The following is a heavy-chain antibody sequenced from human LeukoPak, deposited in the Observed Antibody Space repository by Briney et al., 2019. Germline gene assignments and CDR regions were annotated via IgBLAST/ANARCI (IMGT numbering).Heavy chain of an antibody. Sequence: SETLPLTCSVSGASISGGTYYWGWIRQPPGKGLEWIGSIYYTGSTYDNPSLKSRVTTSVDTSKNQFSLKLSSVTAADTAVYYCARRGGSGRAFDYWGQGTLVTVSS. V-gene: IGHV4-39*01. J-gene: IGHJ4*02. CDR1: GASISGGTYY. CDR2: IYYTGST. CDR3: ARRGGSGRAFDY. D-gene: IGHD1-26*01.